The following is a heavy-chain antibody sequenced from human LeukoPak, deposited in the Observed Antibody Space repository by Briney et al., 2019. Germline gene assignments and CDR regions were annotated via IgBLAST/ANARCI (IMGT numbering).Heavy chain of an antibody. CDR2: INPDSGGT. Sequence: ASVKVSCKASGYTFIGYYLHWVRQAPGQGLEWMGQINPDSGGTNYAQKFQGRVTVTRDTSISTAYMELSSLRSDDTAMYYCARRDYYDTWGQGTLVTVSS. V-gene: IGHV1-2*06. D-gene: IGHD3-22*01. J-gene: IGHJ4*02. CDR1: GYTFIGYY. CDR3: ARRDYYDT.